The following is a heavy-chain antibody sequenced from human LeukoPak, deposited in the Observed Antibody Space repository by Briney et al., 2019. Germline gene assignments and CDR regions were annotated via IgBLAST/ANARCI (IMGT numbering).Heavy chain of an antibody. Sequence: GGSLRLSCAASGFTFSSYDMHWVRQATGKGLEWVSAIGTAGDTYYPGSVKGRFTISRENAKNSLYLQMNSLRAGDTAVYYCARDRGGGNFDYWGQGTLVTVSS. CDR3: ARDRGGGNFDY. J-gene: IGHJ4*02. V-gene: IGHV3-13*01. CDR1: GFTFSSYD. D-gene: IGHD1-26*01. CDR2: IGTAGDT.